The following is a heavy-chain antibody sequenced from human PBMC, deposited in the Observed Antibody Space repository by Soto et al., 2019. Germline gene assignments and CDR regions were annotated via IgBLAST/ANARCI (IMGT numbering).Heavy chain of an antibody. D-gene: IGHD2-21*02. CDR2: IIPSLGTA. J-gene: IGHJ4*02. CDR1: GGTFRNYA. CDR3: GRGGGYVGGDYYFAY. Sequence: QVQLVQPGAEVTKPGSSGKVSCKASGGTFRNYASSWLRQAPGQGLEWMGGIIPSLGTANQAQRFHGRVTITAEESTRTDYMGVRRRRAEGRCVCYCGRGGGYVGGDYYFAYWGQGTLVTVSS. V-gene: IGHV1-69*01.